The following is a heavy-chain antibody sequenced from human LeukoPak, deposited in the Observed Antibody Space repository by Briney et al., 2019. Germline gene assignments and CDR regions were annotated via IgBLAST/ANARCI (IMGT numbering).Heavy chain of an antibody. Sequence: GASERVSCKASRYTFTAYYMQWVRQAPGQGREWMGWINPNSGGTNSAQKFQGRVTMTRDASISPAYMELSRLRSDDTAMYYCARGVDSGYPYFDHWGQGTLVTVSS. V-gene: IGHV1-2*02. D-gene: IGHD5-12*01. J-gene: IGHJ4*02. CDR2: INPNSGGT. CDR1: RYTFTAYY. CDR3: ARGVDSGYPYFDH.